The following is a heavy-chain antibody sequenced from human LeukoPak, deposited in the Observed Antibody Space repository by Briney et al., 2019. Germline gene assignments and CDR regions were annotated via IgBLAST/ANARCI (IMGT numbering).Heavy chain of an antibody. CDR3: ARDGAVPLVGTIDY. D-gene: IGHD1-26*01. V-gene: IGHV1-2*02. J-gene: IGHJ4*02. Sequence: ASVLVSCKASGYTFTGYYMHWVRQAPGQGLQWMGWINANSGGTYYAQKFQGRVTMTRDTSISTAYMDLSRLGSDDTAVYYCARDGAVPLVGTIDYWGQETLVTVSS. CDR1: GYTFTGYY. CDR2: INANSGGT.